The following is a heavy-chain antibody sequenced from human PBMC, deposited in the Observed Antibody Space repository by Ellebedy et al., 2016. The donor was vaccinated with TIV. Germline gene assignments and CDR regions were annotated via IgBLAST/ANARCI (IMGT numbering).Heavy chain of an antibody. CDR2: IGGSGGST. Sequence: GESLKISXAASGFTFSSYAMSWVRQAPGKGLEWVSGIGGSGGSTYYADSVKGRFTISRDNSKNTLYLQMNSLRAEDTALYYCARDKLLGDFGVDIIVWGTGTTVTVSS. J-gene: IGHJ6*04. D-gene: IGHD3-3*01. V-gene: IGHV3-23*01. CDR1: GFTFSSYA. CDR3: ARDKLLGDFGVDIIV.